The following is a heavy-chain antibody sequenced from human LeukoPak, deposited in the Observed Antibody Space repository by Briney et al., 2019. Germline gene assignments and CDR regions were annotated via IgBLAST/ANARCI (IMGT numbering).Heavy chain of an antibody. V-gene: IGHV3-48*01. J-gene: IGHJ4*02. D-gene: IGHD2-2*01. CDR3: ARGGYCSSTSCYAEFSDY. CDR1: GFTFSSYW. CDR2: ISGSSSII. Sequence: GGSLRLSCAASGFTFSSYWMNWVRQAPGKGLEWVSFISGSSSIINYADSVKGRFTISRDNGKNSLYLQMNSLRAEDTAVYYCARGGYCSSTSCYAEFSDYWGQGTLVTVSS.